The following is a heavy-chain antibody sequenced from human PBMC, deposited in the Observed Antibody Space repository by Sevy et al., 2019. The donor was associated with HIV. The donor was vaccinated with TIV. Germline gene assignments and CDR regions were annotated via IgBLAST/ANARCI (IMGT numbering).Heavy chain of an antibody. J-gene: IGHJ4*02. D-gene: IGHD3-22*01. CDR3: ATSRSGYLDSSRYSIY. Sequence: GESLKISCKGSGYSFSDHWIGWVRQKPGKGLEWMGIIYPDDSGTRYSPSFQGQVTFSADKSINTAYLQWSRLKASDTAMYYCATSRSGYLDSSRYSIYWGQGTLVTVSS. CDR2: IYPDDSGT. V-gene: IGHV5-51*01. CDR1: GYSFSDHW.